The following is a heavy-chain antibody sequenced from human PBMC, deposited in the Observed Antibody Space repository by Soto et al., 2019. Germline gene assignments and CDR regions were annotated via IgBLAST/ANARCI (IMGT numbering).Heavy chain of an antibody. CDR2: INPSDAYT. J-gene: IGHJ4*02. Sequence: QVQLVQSGAEVKKPGASVKVSCRASGYTFISYYIHWVRQAPGQGLEWMGLINPSDAYTDYAQKCQGRVTLTRDTSTSIVYMELSGLRSEDTAIYYCARDHVDTPMTNFDYWGQGTLVTVSS. CDR3: ARDHVDTPMTNFDY. D-gene: IGHD5-18*01. CDR1: GYTFISYY. V-gene: IGHV1-46*01.